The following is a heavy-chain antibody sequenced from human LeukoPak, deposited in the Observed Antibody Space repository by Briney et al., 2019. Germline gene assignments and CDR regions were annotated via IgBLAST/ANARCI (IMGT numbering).Heavy chain of an antibody. Sequence: GASVKVSCKASGYTFTSYYMHWVRQAPGQGLEWMGWINPNSGGTNYAQKFQGRVTMTRDTSISTAYMELSRLRSDDTAVYYCARVAAAGTLEFWAYYYYYYMDVWGKGTTVTVSS. CDR1: GYTFTSYY. CDR3: ARVAAAGTLEFWAYYYYYYMDV. CDR2: INPNSGGT. J-gene: IGHJ6*03. D-gene: IGHD6-13*01. V-gene: IGHV1-2*02.